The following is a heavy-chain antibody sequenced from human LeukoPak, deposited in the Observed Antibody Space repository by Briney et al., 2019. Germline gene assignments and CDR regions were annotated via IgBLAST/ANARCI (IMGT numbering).Heavy chain of an antibody. D-gene: IGHD6-6*01. CDR2: IYSSGST. CDR1: GGSISNYY. Sequence: SETLSLTCTVSGGSISNYYWSWIRQSAGKGLEWIGRIYSSGSTNYNPSLKSRVTMSVDSSKNHFSLKLSSVTAADTAVYYCARVGAALSFDYWGQGTLVTVSS. V-gene: IGHV4-4*07. J-gene: IGHJ4*02. CDR3: ARVGAALSFDY.